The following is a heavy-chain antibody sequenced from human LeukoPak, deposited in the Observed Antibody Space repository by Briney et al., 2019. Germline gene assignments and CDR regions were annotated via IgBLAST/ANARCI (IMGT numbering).Heavy chain of an antibody. D-gene: IGHD3-10*01. V-gene: IGHV4-4*07. CDR2: IYTSGST. J-gene: IGHJ6*03. CDR3: ARDLYGSGQYYYYYMDV. Sequence: SETLSLTCTVSGGPISSYYWSWIRQPAGKGLEWIGRIYTSGSTNYNPSLKSRVTMSVDTSKNQFSLKLSSVTAADTAVYYCARDLYGSGQYYYYYMDVWGKGTTVTVSS. CDR1: GGPISSYY.